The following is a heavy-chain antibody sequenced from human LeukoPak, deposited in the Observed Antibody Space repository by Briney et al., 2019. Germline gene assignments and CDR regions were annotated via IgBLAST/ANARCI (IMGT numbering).Heavy chain of an antibody. J-gene: IGHJ6*03. D-gene: IGHD3-22*01. CDR1: GYTFTSYG. CDR3: ARGGAPKYYYDSSGYYYGREYYYYYMDV. CDR2: ISAYNGNT. V-gene: IGHV1-18*01. Sequence: ASVKVSCKASGYTFTSYGISWVRQAPGQGLEWMGWISAYNGNTNYAQKLQGRVTMTTDTSTSTAYMELRSLRSDDTAVYYCARGGAPKYYYDSSGYYYGREYYYYYMDVRGKGTTVTVSS.